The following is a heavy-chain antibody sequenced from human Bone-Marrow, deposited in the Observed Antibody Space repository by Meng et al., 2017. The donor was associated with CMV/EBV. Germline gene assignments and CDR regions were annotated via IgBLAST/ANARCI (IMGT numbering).Heavy chain of an antibody. CDR3: ARGQTKPLGYLDDLYGMDV. V-gene: IGHV1-8*03. D-gene: IGHD1-14*01. CDR2: MNPNSGNT. CDR1: GYTFTSYD. J-gene: IGHJ6*02. Sequence: ASVKVSCKASGYTFTSYDINWVRQATGQGLEWMGWMNPNSGNTGYAQKFQGRVTITRNTSISTAYMELSSLRSEDTAVYYWARGQTKPLGYLDDLYGMDVWGQGTTVTVSS.